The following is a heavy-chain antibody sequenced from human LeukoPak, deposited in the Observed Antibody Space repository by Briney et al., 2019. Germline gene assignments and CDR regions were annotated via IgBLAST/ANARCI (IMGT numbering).Heavy chain of an antibody. D-gene: IGHD3-16*01. V-gene: IGHV1-69*06. CDR1: EGTFSSYA. Sequence: ASVKVSCKASEGTFSSYAISWVRQAPGQGLEWMGGIIPIFGTANYAQKFQGRVTITADKSTSTAYMELRSLRSDDTAVYYCARDHSPLYDYVWGSYFYWGQGTLVTVSS. CDR3: ARDHSPLYDYVWGSYFY. J-gene: IGHJ4*02. CDR2: IIPIFGTA.